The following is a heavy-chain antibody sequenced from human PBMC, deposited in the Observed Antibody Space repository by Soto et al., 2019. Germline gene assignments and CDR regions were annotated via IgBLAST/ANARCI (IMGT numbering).Heavy chain of an antibody. CDR1: GFTFSSYS. CDR2: TSSSSSYI. CDR3: ASSYYDFWSGYYKPPRGYYCYGMDV. V-gene: IGHV3-21*01. Sequence: GGSLRLSCAASGFTFSSYSMNWVRQAPGKGLEWVSSTSSSSSYIYYADSVKGRFTISRDNAKNSLYLQMNSLRAEDTAVYYCASSYYDFWSGYYKPPRGYYCYGMDVWGQGTTVTVSS. J-gene: IGHJ6*02. D-gene: IGHD3-3*01.